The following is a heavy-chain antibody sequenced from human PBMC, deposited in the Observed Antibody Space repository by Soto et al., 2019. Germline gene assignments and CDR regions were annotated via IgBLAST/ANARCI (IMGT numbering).Heavy chain of an antibody. CDR2: IIPSIGII. CDR3: AREGDMKFHSDSSDEPGY. V-gene: IGHV1-69*04. CDR1: GGTFSSFV. D-gene: IGHD3-22*01. Sequence: SVKVSCKASGGTFSSFVISWVRQAPGQGLEWMGRIIPSIGIINYAQKFQGRVTITADTSTSTAYMEMSSLRSDDTAVFYCAREGDMKFHSDSSDEPGYWVQGTLVTVSS. J-gene: IGHJ4*02.